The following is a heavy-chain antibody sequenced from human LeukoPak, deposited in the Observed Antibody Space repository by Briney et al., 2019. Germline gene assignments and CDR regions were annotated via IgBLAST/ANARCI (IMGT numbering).Heavy chain of an antibody. Sequence: GGSLRLSCVASGFTFSTYWMNWVRQAPGKGLEWVASIKQDESEKYFLDSVKGRFAISRDNAKNSLYLHMDSLRAEDTAVYYCVRGHVNTAMIGDFDYWGQGTLVTVSS. CDR2: IKQDESEK. D-gene: IGHD5-18*01. V-gene: IGHV3-7*01. CDR3: VRGHVNTAMIGDFDY. CDR1: GFTFSTYW. J-gene: IGHJ4*02.